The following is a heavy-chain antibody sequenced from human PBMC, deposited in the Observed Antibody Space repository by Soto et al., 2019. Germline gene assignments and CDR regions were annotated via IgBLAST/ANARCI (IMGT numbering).Heavy chain of an antibody. Sequence: QVQPQESGPGLVKPSQTLSLTCTVSGGSISSGGYYWSWIRQHPGKGLEWIGYIYYSGSTYYNPSLKSRVTISVDTSKNQFSLKLSSVTAADTAVYYCARVTYYDILTGYLAFDYWGQGTLVTVSS. J-gene: IGHJ4*02. CDR2: IYYSGST. CDR3: ARVTYYDILTGYLAFDY. V-gene: IGHV4-31*03. D-gene: IGHD3-9*01. CDR1: GGSISSGGYY.